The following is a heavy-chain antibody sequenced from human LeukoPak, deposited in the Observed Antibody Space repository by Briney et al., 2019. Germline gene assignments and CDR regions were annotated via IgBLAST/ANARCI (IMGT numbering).Heavy chain of an antibody. V-gene: IGHV3-23*01. CDR2: IGGSGSST. D-gene: IGHD3-10*01. Sequence: GGSLRLSCPASGFRFSNYAMSWVRQAPGKGLEWVSGIGGSGSSTYYADSVKGRFTISRDNSKNTLYLQMNSLRAEDTAVYYCAKLWFGELGAVYFDYWGQGTLVTVSS. CDR1: GFRFSNYA. J-gene: IGHJ4*02. CDR3: AKLWFGELGAVYFDY.